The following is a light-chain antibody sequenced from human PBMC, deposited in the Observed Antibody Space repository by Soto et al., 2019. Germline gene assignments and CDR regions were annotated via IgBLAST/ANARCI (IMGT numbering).Light chain of an antibody. CDR2: GAS. CDR1: QSVTSSY. V-gene: IGKV3-20*01. CDR3: QQYCSLPWT. J-gene: IGKJ1*01. Sequence: EIVLTQSPGTLSLSPGERATLSCRASQSVTSSYLVWYQQKPGQAPRLIIYGASSRATGIPDRFSGSGSGTDITLTISRLEPEDSAAYYCQQYCSLPWTFGQGTKVEIK.